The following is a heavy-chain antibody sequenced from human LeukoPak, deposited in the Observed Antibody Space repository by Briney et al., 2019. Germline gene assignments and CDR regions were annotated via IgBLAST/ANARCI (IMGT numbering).Heavy chain of an antibody. CDR3: ARDQVTMVRGVIIATEFDY. J-gene: IGHJ4*02. Sequence: PSQTLSLTCTVSGGSISSGSYYWSWIRQPAGKGLEWIGRIYTSGSTNYNPSLKSRVTISVDTSENQFSLKLSSVTAADTAVYYCARDQVTMVRGVIIATEFDYWGQGTLVTVSS. CDR2: IYTSGST. D-gene: IGHD3-10*01. V-gene: IGHV4-61*02. CDR1: GGSISSGSYY.